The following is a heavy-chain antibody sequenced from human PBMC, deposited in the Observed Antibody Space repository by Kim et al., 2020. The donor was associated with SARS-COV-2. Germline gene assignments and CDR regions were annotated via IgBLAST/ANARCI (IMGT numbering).Heavy chain of an antibody. CDR3: ARLWMTTVPKRGAFDI. D-gene: IGHD4-17*01. CDR2: ISAYNGNT. J-gene: IGHJ3*02. CDR1: GYTFTSYG. V-gene: IGHV1-18*01. Sequence: ASVKVSCKASGYTFTSYGISWVRQAPGQGLEWMGWISAYNGNTNYAQKLQGRVTMTTDTSTSTAYMELRSLRSDDTAVYYCARLWMTTVPKRGAFDIWGQGTMVTVSS.